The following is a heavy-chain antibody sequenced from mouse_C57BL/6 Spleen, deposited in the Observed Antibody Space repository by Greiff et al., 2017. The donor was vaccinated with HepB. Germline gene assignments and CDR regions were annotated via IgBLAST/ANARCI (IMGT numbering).Heavy chain of an antibody. CDR1: GFTFSDYG. CDR3: AREPFAY. J-gene: IGHJ3*01. Sequence: EVKLEESGGGLVKPGGSLKLSCAASGFTFSDYGMHWVRQAPEKGLEWVAYISSGSSTIYYADTVKGRFTISRDNAKNTLFLQMTSLRSEDTAMYYCAREPFAYWGQGTLVTVSA. V-gene: IGHV5-17*01. CDR2: ISSGSSTI.